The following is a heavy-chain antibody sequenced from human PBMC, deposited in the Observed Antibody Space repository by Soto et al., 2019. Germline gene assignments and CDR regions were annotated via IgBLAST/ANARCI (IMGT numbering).Heavy chain of an antibody. CDR3: ARELSITIFGVVTEALNYFDY. CDR1: GYNFSDFG. D-gene: IGHD3-3*01. CDR2: INPNSGGT. V-gene: IGHV1-2*04. Sequence: GASVKVSCKASGYNFSDFGITWVRQAPGQGLEWMGWINPNSGGTNYAQKFQGWVTMTRDTSTSTVYMELSSLRSEDTAVYYCARELSITIFGVVTEALNYFDYWGQGTLVTVSS. J-gene: IGHJ4*02.